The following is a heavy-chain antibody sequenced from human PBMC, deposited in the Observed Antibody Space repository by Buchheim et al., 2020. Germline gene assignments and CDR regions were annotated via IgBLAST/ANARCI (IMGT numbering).Heavy chain of an antibody. CDR2: IKQDGSDK. V-gene: IGHV3-7*01. J-gene: IGHJ4*02. CDR1: EFTFSYHW. D-gene: IGHD1-14*01. CDR3: AKKMTYRADS. Sequence: EVQLVESGGGSVQPGGSLRLSCVSSEFTFSYHWMGWVRQAPGKGLEWVAKIKQDGSDKYYVDSVKGRFTISRDNAKKSLYLQMDSLRVEDTAIYYCAKKMTYRADSWGQGTL.